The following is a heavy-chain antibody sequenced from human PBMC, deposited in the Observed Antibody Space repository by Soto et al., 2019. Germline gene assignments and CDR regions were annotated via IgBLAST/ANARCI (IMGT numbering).Heavy chain of an antibody. CDR3: VREGRGSFYF. J-gene: IGHJ3*01. CDR1: GFIFTNYA. D-gene: IGHD5-12*01. CDR2: IGGRGNSA. Sequence: GGSLRLSCAASGFIFTNYAMNWVRQAPGKGLEWVSVIGGRGNSAYYADSVQGRFTISRDNSKNTLSLQMSSLTADDTAIYYCVREGRGSFYFWGRGTMVTVSS. V-gene: IGHV3-23*01.